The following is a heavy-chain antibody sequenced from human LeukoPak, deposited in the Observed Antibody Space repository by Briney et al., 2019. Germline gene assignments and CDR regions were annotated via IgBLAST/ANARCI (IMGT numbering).Heavy chain of an antibody. CDR2: IYSGGST. J-gene: IGHJ5*02. CDR3: AKAHSSSWYSNWFDP. Sequence: GGSLRLSCAASGFTFSSYAMSWVRQAPGKGLEWVSVIYSGGSTYYADSVKGRFTISRDNSKNTLYLQMNSLRAEDTAVYYCAKAHSSSWYSNWFDPWGQGTLVTVSS. V-gene: IGHV3-23*03. D-gene: IGHD6-13*01. CDR1: GFTFSSYA.